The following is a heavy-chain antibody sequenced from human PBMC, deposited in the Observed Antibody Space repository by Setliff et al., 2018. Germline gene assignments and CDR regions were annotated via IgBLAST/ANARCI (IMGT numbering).Heavy chain of an antibody. V-gene: IGHV3-23*03. D-gene: IGHD6-13*01. J-gene: IGHJ4*02. CDR1: GFTFSSYT. CDR2: IYSGGSSE. Sequence: PGGSLRLSCAASGFTFSSYTMNWVRQAPGQGLEWVSVIYSGGSSEHNGDSVRGRFTISRDNSKSTLYLQMNSLRAEDTAVYYCAASGNHPYYFDYWGQGTLVTVSS. CDR3: AASGNHPYYFDY.